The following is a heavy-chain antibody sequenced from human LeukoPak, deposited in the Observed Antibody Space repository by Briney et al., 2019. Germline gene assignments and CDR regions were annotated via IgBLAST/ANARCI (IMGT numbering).Heavy chain of an antibody. V-gene: IGHV1-2*02. CDR1: GYTFTGYY. Sequence: ASVKVSCKASGYTFTGYYMHWVRQAPGQGLEWMGWINPNSGGTNYAQKFQGRVTMTRDTSISTAYMELSSLRSEDTAVYYCARARSSGSYYRYYFDYWGQGTLVTVSS. CDR3: ARARSSGSYYRYYFDY. CDR2: INPNSGGT. J-gene: IGHJ4*02. D-gene: IGHD3-10*01.